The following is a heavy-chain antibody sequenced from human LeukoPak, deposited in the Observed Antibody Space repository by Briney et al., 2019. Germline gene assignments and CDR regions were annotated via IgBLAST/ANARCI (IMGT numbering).Heavy chain of an antibody. D-gene: IGHD6-6*01. CDR3: ASSSEKYYYYGMDV. V-gene: IGHV4-61*02. J-gene: IGHJ6*02. Sequence: SQALSLTCTVSGGSISSGSYYWSWIRQPAGKGLEWIGRIYTSGSTNYNPSLKSRVTISVDTSKNQFSLKLSSVTAADTAVYYCASSSEKYYYYGMDVWGQGTTVTVSS. CDR1: GGSISSGSYY. CDR2: IYTSGST.